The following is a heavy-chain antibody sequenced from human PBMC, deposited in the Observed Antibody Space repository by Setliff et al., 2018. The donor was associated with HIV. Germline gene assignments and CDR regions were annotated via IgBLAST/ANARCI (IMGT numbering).Heavy chain of an antibody. J-gene: IGHJ4*02. CDR3: ASGEYSYGYRFDY. Sequence: LSLTCSVSGGSIRSYYWSWIRQPPGKGLEWIGYIYYSGSTNYIPSLKSRVTISVDTSKNQFSLKLSSVTAADTAVYYCASGEYSYGYRFDYWGQGTLVTVSS. CDR1: GGSIRSYY. V-gene: IGHV4-59*01. D-gene: IGHD5-18*01. CDR2: IYYSGST.